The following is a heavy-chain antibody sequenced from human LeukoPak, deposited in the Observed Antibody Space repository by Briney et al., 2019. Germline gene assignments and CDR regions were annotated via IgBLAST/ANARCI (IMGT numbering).Heavy chain of an antibody. CDR1: GGSVSSGIYY. D-gene: IGHD3-3*01. CDR2: IDYSGST. CDR3: ARVPPYDFWSGYYRPNYGMDV. V-gene: IGHV4-61*01. J-gene: IGHJ6*02. Sequence: SETLSLTCTVSGGSVSSGIYYWSWIRQPPGKGLEWIGYIDYSGSTYYNPSLKSRVTISVDTSKNQFSLKLSSVTAADTAVYYCARVPPYDFWSGYYRPNYGMDVWGQGTTVTVSS.